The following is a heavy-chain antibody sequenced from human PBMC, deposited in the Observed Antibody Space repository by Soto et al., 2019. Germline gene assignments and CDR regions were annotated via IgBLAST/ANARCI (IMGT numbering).Heavy chain of an antibody. Sequence: QVQLQESGPGLVKPSQTLSLTCTVSGCSINSDDSYWSWLRQPPGRVLEWIGYIYARENTYYNPSLKSRVTISVATSKNQFSIKLNSVTAADTAVYYCARDRQSEIEAMLASNGMDVWGQGTTVIVSS. CDR1: GCSINSDDSY. CDR3: ARDRQSEIEAMLASNGMDV. D-gene: IGHD3-10*02. V-gene: IGHV4-30-4*01. CDR2: IYARENT. J-gene: IGHJ6*02.